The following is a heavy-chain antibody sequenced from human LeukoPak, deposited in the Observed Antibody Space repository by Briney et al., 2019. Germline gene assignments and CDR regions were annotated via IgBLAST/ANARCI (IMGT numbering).Heavy chain of an antibody. D-gene: IGHD6-13*01. CDR3: ATDPRRYSRTFDI. CDR2: FDPEDGET. Sequence: ASVKVSCKVSGYTLTELSMHWVRQAPGKELDWMGGFDPEDGETIYAQKFQGRVTMTEDTSTDTAYMELSSLRSEDTAVYYCATDPRRYSRTFDIWGQGTMVTVSS. J-gene: IGHJ3*02. V-gene: IGHV1-24*01. CDR1: GYTLTELS.